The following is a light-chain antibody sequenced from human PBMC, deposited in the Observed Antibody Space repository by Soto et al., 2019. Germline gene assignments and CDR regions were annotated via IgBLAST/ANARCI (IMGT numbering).Light chain of an antibody. V-gene: IGKV3-15*01. CDR2: GIS. Sequence: EIVMTQSPATLSLSPGESATLSCSASQSVNSNYLAWYQQHPGQPPRLLIYGISTRATGIPARFSGSGSGTEFSLTISSLQSEDFAVYYCQQYSKWPITFGQGTRLEI. J-gene: IGKJ5*01. CDR3: QQYSKWPIT. CDR1: QSVNSN.